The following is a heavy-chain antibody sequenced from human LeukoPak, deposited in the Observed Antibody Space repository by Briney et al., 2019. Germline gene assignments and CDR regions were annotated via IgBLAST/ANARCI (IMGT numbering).Heavy chain of an antibody. CDR3: AEVEGSYCRI. V-gene: IGHV3-23*01. CDR1: GLTFCNYG. Sequence: GGSLRLSCVASGLTFCNYGMNWVRQAPGKGLEWVSSIVGSGSTAYYADSVRGRFTISRDNSKNSMYLQMSSLRAEDTAIYYCAEVEGSYCRIWGQGTLVTVSS. CDR2: IVGSGSTA. D-gene: IGHD3-10*01. J-gene: IGHJ4*02.